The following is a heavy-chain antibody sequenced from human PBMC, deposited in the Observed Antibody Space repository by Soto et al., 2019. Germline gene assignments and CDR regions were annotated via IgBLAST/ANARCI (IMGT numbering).Heavy chain of an antibody. CDR3: ATTPGPYCSSTSCYFDY. CDR1: SGSISSSSYY. D-gene: IGHD2-2*01. J-gene: IGHJ4*02. CDR2: IYYSGST. Sequence: SETLSLTCTVSSGSISSSSYYWGWIRQPPGKGLEWIGSIYYSGSTYYNPSLKSRVTISVDTSKNQFSLKLSSVTAEDTAVYYCATTPGPYCSSTSCYFDYWGQATLVTVSS. V-gene: IGHV4-39*01.